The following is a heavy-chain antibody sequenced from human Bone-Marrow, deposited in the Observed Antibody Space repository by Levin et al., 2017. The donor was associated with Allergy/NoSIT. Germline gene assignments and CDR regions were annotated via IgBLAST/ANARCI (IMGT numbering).Heavy chain of an antibody. J-gene: IGHJ4*02. D-gene: IGHD7-27*01. CDR3: AASPSRGTTGAAPFDF. CDR1: GVSISSDNYY. CDR2: IYYNGDT. Sequence: SETLSLTCSVSGVSISSDNYYWGWVRQPPGKGLEWIAKIYYNGDTYYNPSLKSRVTITVDTSKNLFSLELTSVTAADTAVYYCAASPSRGTTGAAPFDFWGQGALVTVSS. V-gene: IGHV4-39*02.